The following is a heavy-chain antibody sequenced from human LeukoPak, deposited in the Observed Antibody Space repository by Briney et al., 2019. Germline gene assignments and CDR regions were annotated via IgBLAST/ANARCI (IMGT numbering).Heavy chain of an antibody. CDR1: GFTFSSYA. CDR3: AREFRDIVVVPAARRPLDY. Sequence: GGSLRLSCAAPGFTFSSYAMHWVRQAPGKGLEWVAVISYDGSNKYYADSVKGRFTISRDNSKNTLYLQMNSLRAEDTAVYYCAREFRDIVVVPAARRPLDYWGQGTLVTVSS. D-gene: IGHD2-2*01. V-gene: IGHV3-30-3*01. J-gene: IGHJ4*02. CDR2: ISYDGSNK.